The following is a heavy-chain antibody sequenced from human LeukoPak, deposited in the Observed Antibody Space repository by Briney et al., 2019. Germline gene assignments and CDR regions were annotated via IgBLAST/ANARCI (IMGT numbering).Heavy chain of an antibody. Sequence: GGSLRLSCAASGFSVDYNYMSWVRQAPGKGLEWVSVIYSGGSTYYADSVKGRFTISRDNSKNTLYLQMNSLRAEDTAVYYCARAIVVVPAAYYYYYMDVWGKGTTVTVSS. V-gene: IGHV3-53*01. CDR3: ARAIVVVPAAYYYYYMDV. CDR1: GFSVDYNY. J-gene: IGHJ6*03. CDR2: IYSGGST. D-gene: IGHD2-2*01.